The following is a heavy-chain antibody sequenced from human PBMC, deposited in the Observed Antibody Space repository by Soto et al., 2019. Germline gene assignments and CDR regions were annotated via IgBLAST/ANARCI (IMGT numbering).Heavy chain of an antibody. J-gene: IGHJ4*02. CDR2: ISSSGSTI. V-gene: IGHV3-11*01. CDR3: ARDAEGYEFWRGYYGGVGGFDY. Sequence: PGGSLRLSCAASGFTFSDYYMSWIRQAPGKGLEWVSYISSSGSTIYYADSVKGRFTISRDNAKNSLYLQMNSLRAEDTAVYYCARDAEGYEFWRGYYGGVGGFDYWGQGILVTVSS. CDR1: GFTFSDYY. D-gene: IGHD3-3*01.